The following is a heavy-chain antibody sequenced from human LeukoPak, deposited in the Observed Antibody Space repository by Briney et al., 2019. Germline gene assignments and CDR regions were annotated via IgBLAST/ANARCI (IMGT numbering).Heavy chain of an antibody. V-gene: IGHV4-39*01. CDR1: GGSISSSSYY. Sequence: PSETLSLTCTVSGGSISSSSYYWGWIRQPPGKGLEWIGSIYYSGSTYYNPSLKSRVTISVDTSKNQFSLKLSSVTAADTAVYDCASRMYSSSSRLNFDYWGQGTLVTVSS. D-gene: IGHD6-6*01. CDR3: ASRMYSSSSRLNFDY. J-gene: IGHJ4*02. CDR2: IYYSGST.